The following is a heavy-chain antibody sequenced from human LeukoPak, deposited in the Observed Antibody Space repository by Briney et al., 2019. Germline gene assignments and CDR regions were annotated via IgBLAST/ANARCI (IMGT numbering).Heavy chain of an antibody. CDR1: GASFSGYY. J-gene: IGHJ4*02. CDR3: ARARRGYVRLDY. CDR2: INHSGST. V-gene: IGHV4-34*01. D-gene: IGHD5-12*01. Sequence: SETLSLTCAVSGASFSGYYWTWIRQSPGNGLEWIGEINHSGSTNYNPSLMRRVTMSVDTSKNQFSLSLTAVTAADTAVYYCARARRGYVRLDYWGQGTLVTVSS.